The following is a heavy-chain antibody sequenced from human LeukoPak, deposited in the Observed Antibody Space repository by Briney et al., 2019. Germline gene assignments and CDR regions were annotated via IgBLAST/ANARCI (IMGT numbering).Heavy chain of an antibody. CDR2: ISVSGDST. D-gene: IGHD6-6*01. CDR3: AKRHRSGVAAPYFGY. CDR1: GFTFSSYA. V-gene: IGHV3-23*01. J-gene: IGHJ4*02. Sequence: GGSLRLSCAASGFTFSSYAMSWVRQAPGKGLEWVSSISVSGDSTYHADSVKGRFTISRDDSRNTVFLQMNSLRADDTAVYYCAKRHRSGVAAPYFGYWGQGTLVTVSS.